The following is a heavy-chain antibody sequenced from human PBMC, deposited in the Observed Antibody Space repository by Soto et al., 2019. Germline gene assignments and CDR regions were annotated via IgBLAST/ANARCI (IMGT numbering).Heavy chain of an antibody. CDR2: IIPIFGTA. CDR3: ARDPLYSSGWLDY. D-gene: IGHD6-19*01. J-gene: IGHJ4*02. CDR1: GGTFSSYA. V-gene: IGHV1-69*13. Sequence: ASVKVSCKASGGTFSSYAISWVRQAPGQGLEWMGGIIPIFGTANYAQKFQGRVTITADESTSTAYMELSSLRSEDTAVYYCARDPLYSSGWLDYWGQGTLVTVSS.